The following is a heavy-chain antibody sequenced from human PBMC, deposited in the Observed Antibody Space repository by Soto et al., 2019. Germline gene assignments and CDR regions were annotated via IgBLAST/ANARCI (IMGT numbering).Heavy chain of an antibody. CDR2: IKSKTDGGTT. CDR1: RFTFSNAW. CDR3: TTDRLRYFDWLLRGY. Sequence: EVQLVESGGGLVKPGGSLRLSCAASRFTFSNAWMSWVRQAPGKGLEWVGRIKSKTDGGTTDYAAPVKGRFTISSDDSKNTLYLQMNSLKTEATAVYYCTTDRLRYFDWLLRGYWGQGTLVTVSS. V-gene: IGHV3-15*01. J-gene: IGHJ4*02. D-gene: IGHD3-9*01.